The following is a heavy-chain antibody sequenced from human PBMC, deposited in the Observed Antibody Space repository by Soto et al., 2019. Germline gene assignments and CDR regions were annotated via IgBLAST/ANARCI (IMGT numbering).Heavy chain of an antibody. D-gene: IGHD4-17*01. CDR3: AHSLVDDYGDSRAYFDY. Sequence: QITLKESGPTLVKPTQTLTLTCTFSGFSLSTSGVGVGWIRQPPGKALEWLALIYWGDDKRYSPSLKSRLTITKDTSKNQVVLTMTNMDPVDTATYYCAHSLVDDYGDSRAYFDYWGQGTLVTVSS. J-gene: IGHJ4*02. V-gene: IGHV2-5*02. CDR1: GFSLSTSGVG. CDR2: IYWGDDK.